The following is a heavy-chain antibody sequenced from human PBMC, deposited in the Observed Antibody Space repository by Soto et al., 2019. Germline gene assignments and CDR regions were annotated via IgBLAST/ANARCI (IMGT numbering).Heavy chain of an antibody. CDR2: ISGSSSYI. Sequence: SFKASGFTFSSSTMSWFRQAPGKGLEWVSAISGSSSYIYYADSLKGRFSISRDNAKNSLYLQMHSLRAEDTALYYCARDLGEVSAIWGQGDLVTVSS. D-gene: IGHD3-10*01. CDR1: GFTFSSST. CDR3: ARDLGEVSAI. J-gene: IGHJ4*02. V-gene: IGHV3-21*01.